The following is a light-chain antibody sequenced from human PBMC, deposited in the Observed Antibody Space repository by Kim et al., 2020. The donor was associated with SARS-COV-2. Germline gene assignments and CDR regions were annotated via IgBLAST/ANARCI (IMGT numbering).Light chain of an antibody. J-gene: IGKJ4*01. Sequence: SHGESAARSCGDSQSVSSNLAWYQQKPGQAPRLLIYDASNRATGIPARFSGSGSGTDFTLTISSLEPEDFAVYYCQQRSNWPPLTFGGGTKVDIK. CDR1: QSVSSN. CDR2: DAS. CDR3: QQRSNWPPLT. V-gene: IGKV3-11*01.